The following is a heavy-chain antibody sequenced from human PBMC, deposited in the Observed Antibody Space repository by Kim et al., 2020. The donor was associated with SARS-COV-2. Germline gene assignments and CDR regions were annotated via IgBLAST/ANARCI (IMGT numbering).Heavy chain of an antibody. CDR1: GGSFSGYY. CDR3: ARGPVYAPDY. V-gene: IGHV4-34*01. CDR2: INHSGST. Sequence: SETLSLTCAVYGGSFSGYYWSWIRQPPGKGLEWIGEINHSGSTNYNPSLKSRVTISVDTSKNQFSLKLSSVTAADTAVYYCARGPVYAPDYWGQGTLVTVSS. D-gene: IGHD2-8*01. J-gene: IGHJ4*02.